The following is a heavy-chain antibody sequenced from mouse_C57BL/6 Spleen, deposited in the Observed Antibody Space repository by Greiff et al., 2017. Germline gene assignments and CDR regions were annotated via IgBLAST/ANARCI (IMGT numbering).Heavy chain of an antibody. CDR1: GFTFSDYG. Sequence: EVKLMESGGGLVKPGGSLKLSCAASGFTFSDYGMHWVRQAPEKGLEWVAYISSGSSTIYYADTVKGRFTISRDNAKNTLFLQMTSLRSEDTAMYYCARPVVAYYYAMDYWGQGTSVTVSS. J-gene: IGHJ4*01. CDR2: ISSGSSTI. D-gene: IGHD1-1*01. V-gene: IGHV5-17*01. CDR3: ARPVVAYYYAMDY.